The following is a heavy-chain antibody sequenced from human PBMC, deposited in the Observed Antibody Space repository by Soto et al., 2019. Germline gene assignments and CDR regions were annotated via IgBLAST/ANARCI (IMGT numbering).Heavy chain of an antibody. Sequence: ASVKVSCKASGYTFTSYYMHWVRQAPGQGLEWMGIINPSGGSTSYAQKFQGRVTMTRDTSTSTVYMELSSLRSEDTAVYYCARGRSLGQVARRNWFDPWGQGTLLTVSS. CDR3: ARGRSLGQVARRNWFDP. D-gene: IGHD3-16*01. CDR2: INPSGGST. CDR1: GYTFTSYY. J-gene: IGHJ5*02. V-gene: IGHV1-46*01.